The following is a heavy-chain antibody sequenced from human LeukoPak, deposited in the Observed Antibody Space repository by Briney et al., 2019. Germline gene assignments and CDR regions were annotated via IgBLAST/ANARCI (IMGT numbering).Heavy chain of an antibody. Sequence: GESLKISCKGSGYSFTSYWLAWVRQMPGECLEWMGIIYHGDSDTRYSPSFQGQGTISADKSISTAYLQWSSLKASDTAVYYCERLLKQHLELGFDYWGQGTLVTVSS. CDR3: ERLLKQHLELGFDY. CDR2: IYHGDSDT. V-gene: IGHV5-51*01. CDR1: GYSFTSYW. J-gene: IGHJ4*02. D-gene: IGHD6-13*01.